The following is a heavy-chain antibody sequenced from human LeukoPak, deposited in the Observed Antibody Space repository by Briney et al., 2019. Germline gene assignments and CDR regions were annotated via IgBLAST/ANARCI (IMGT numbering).Heavy chain of an antibody. J-gene: IGHJ6*02. CDR2: ISSSSSTI. V-gene: IGHV3-48*02. CDR1: GFTFSSYS. CDR3: ARGDKHSSGYFRVYYYYGMDV. D-gene: IGHD3-22*01. Sequence: PGGSLRLSCAASGFTFSSYSMNWVRQAPGKGLEWVSYISSSSSTIYYADSVKGRFTIPRDNAKNSLYLQMNSLRDEDTAVYYCARGDKHSSGYFRVYYYYGMDVWGQGTTVTVSS.